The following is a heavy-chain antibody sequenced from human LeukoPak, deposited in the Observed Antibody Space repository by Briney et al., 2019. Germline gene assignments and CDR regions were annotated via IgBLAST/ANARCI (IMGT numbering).Heavy chain of an antibody. J-gene: IGHJ4*02. CDR3: ARAVGYCSSTSCYVRKSAYYFDY. CDR1: GGSISSGDYY. V-gene: IGHV4-30-4*01. CDR2: LDYSGRT. D-gene: IGHD2-2*03. Sequence: SQTLSLTCTVSGGSISSGDYYWSWIRQPPGKGLEWVVYLDYSGRTYYNPSLKTRLTISVNTSKHQFSLKLSSVTAADTAVYYCARAVGYCSSTSCYVRKSAYYFDYWGQGTLVTVSS.